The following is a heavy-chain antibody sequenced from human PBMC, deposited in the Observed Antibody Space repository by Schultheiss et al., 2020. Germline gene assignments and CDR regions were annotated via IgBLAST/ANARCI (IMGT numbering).Heavy chain of an antibody. CDR2: IYTSGST. D-gene: IGHD1-26*01. CDR1: GGSISSSSYY. CDR3: AAVGATRGGLFDY. Sequence: SETLSLTCTVSGGSISSSSYYWGWIRQPPGKGLEWIGSIYTSGSTNYNPSLKSRVTISVDTSKNQFSLKLSSVTAADTAVYYCAAVGATRGGLFDYWGQGTLVTVSS. V-gene: IGHV4-39*07. J-gene: IGHJ4*02.